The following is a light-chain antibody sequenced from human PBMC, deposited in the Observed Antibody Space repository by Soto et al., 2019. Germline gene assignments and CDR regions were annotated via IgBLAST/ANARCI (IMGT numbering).Light chain of an antibody. CDR2: DAS. Sequence: EIVLTQSPATLSLSPGERATLSCRASLSVSSSLAWYQQKPGLPPRLLIYDASNRAAGVPARFSGSGSATDFTLTISSLEPEDFAVYYCQQRSDWPAWTFGQGTKV. V-gene: IGKV3-11*01. J-gene: IGKJ1*01. CDR3: QQRSDWPAWT. CDR1: LSVSSS.